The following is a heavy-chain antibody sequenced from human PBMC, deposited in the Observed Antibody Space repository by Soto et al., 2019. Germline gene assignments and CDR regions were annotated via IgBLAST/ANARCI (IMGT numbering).Heavy chain of an antibody. Sequence: GGSLRLSCAASGCTFISYWMSWVRQAPGKGLEWVANIKQDGSEKYYVDSVKGRFTISRDNAKNSLYLQMNSLRAEDTAVYYCARGSTVTIFGVVTAYYFDYWGQGTLVTVSS. CDR1: GCTFISYW. V-gene: IGHV3-7*01. J-gene: IGHJ4*02. CDR2: IKQDGSEK. D-gene: IGHD3-3*01. CDR3: ARGSTVTIFGVVTAYYFDY.